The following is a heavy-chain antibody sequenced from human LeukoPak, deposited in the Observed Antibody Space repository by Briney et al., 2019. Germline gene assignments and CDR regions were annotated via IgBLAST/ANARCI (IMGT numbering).Heavy chain of an antibody. V-gene: IGHV1-2*02. CDR1: GYTLTGHY. J-gene: IGHJ6*02. CDR3: ARDLLPNTYGSGSYYNPLAYYYYYYGMDV. CDR2: INPNSGGT. D-gene: IGHD3-10*01. Sequence: GASLKVSCKASGYTLTGHYMHWVRQTPGQRLEWMGWINPNSGGTNYAQKFQGRVTMTRDTSISTAYMELSRLRSDDAAVYYCARDLLPNTYGSGSYYNPLAYYYYYYGMDVWGQGTTVTVSS.